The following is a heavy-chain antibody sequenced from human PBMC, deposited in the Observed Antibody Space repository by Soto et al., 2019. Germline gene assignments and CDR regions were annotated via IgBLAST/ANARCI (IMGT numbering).Heavy chain of an antibody. D-gene: IGHD5-18*01. CDR3: ARGIQQWCAHYYSGMDV. J-gene: IGHJ6*02. CDR2: ISYDGNNK. V-gene: IGHV3-30-3*01. CDR1: GFSFSTYA. Sequence: QVQLVESGGGVVQPGRSLRLSCAASGFSFSTYAMHWVRQAPGKGLEWVGVISYDGNNKEDADSVKGRFTISRDNSKKTLYLQMNSLRAEDTAVYYCARGIQQWCAHYYSGMDVWGQGTTVTVSS.